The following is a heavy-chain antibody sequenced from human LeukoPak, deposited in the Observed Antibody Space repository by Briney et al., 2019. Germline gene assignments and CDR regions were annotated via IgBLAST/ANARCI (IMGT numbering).Heavy chain of an antibody. Sequence: PGGSLRLSCAASGFTFSSYGMHWVRQAPGKGLEWVSYISSSSSTIYYADSVKGRFTISRDNAKNSLYLQMNSLRAEDTAVYYCARVRGNYYDSSGLYYFDYWGQGTLVTVSS. CDR3: ARVRGNYYDSSGLYYFDY. D-gene: IGHD3-22*01. CDR1: GFTFSSYG. V-gene: IGHV3-48*01. CDR2: ISSSSSTI. J-gene: IGHJ4*02.